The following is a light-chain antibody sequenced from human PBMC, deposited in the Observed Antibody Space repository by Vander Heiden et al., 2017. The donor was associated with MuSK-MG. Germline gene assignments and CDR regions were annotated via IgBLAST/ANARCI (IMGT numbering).Light chain of an antibody. CDR3: QQSYRVPT. J-gene: IGKJ5*01. CDR2: AAS. Sequence: DIQMTQSPSSLSASVGDRVTITCRASQSINNYLNWYQQKPGKAPKLLFYAASSLQSGVPSRFSGSGSGTDFTLTISSLQPEDFATYYCQQSYRVPTFGQGTRLEIK. CDR1: QSINNY. V-gene: IGKV1-39*01.